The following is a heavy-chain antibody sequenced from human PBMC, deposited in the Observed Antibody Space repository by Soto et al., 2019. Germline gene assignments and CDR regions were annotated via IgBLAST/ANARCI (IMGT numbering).Heavy chain of an antibody. CDR3: AKSSPRSPFHYYGMDV. J-gene: IGHJ6*02. D-gene: IGHD3-10*01. CDR2: ISGSGGST. Sequence: EVQLLESGGGLVQPGGSLRLSCAASGFTFSSYAMSWVRQAPGKGLEWVSAISGSGGSTYYADSVKGRFTISRDNSKNTLYLQMNSLRAEDTAVYYCAKSSPRSPFHYYGMDVWGQGTTITVSS. CDR1: GFTFSSYA. V-gene: IGHV3-23*01.